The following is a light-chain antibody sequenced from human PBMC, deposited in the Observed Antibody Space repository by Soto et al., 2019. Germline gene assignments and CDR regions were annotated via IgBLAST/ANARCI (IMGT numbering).Light chain of an antibody. J-gene: IGLJ1*01. CDR1: SSNIGSNT. CDR3: SLYTSENAYV. CDR2: SNN. Sequence: QSVLTQPPSASGTPGQRVTISCSGSSSNIGSNTVNWYQHLPGTAPKLLIYSNNQRPSGVPDRFSGSKFGTSASLAISGLQSEDEADYYCSLYTSENAYVFGTGTKLTVL. V-gene: IGLV1-44*01.